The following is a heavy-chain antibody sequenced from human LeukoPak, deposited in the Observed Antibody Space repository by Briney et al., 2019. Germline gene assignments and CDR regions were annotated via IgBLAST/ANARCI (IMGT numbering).Heavy chain of an antibody. Sequence: GGSLRLSCAASGFTFSAYWMNWVRQAPGKGLEWVANIKQDGSEKYYVDSVKGRFTLSRDSAKNSLYLQMNSLRAEDTAVYYCARAEWSNWYFDLWGRGTLVTVSS. CDR3: ARAEWSNWYFDL. CDR1: GFTFSAYW. D-gene: IGHD3-3*01. J-gene: IGHJ2*01. V-gene: IGHV3-7*03. CDR2: IKQDGSEK.